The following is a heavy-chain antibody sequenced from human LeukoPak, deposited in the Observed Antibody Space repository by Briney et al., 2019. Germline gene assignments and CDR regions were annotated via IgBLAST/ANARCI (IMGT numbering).Heavy chain of an antibody. CDR3: ARSRIVGATGGYYYYMDV. CDR1: GGTFSSYA. Sequence: ASVKVSCKASGGTFSSYAISWVRQAPGQGLEWMGRIIPIFGTANYAQKFQGRVTITTDESTSTAYMELSSLRSEDTAVYYCARSRIVGATGGYYYYMDVWGKGTTVTVPS. D-gene: IGHD1-26*01. CDR2: IIPIFGTA. J-gene: IGHJ6*03. V-gene: IGHV1-69*05.